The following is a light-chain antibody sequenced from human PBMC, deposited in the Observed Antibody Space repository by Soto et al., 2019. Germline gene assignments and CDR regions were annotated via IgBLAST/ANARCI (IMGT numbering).Light chain of an antibody. CDR2: KAS. CDR1: QSISTS. J-gene: IGKJ3*01. Sequence: DIQMTQSPSTLSASVGDRVTTTCRASQSISTSLAWYQQKPGKAPKLLIHKASSLASGVPSSFSGSGSGTEFTLTISSLQPDDSATYYCQQYLTYPFIFGPGTKVDIK. V-gene: IGKV1-5*03. CDR3: QQYLTYPFI.